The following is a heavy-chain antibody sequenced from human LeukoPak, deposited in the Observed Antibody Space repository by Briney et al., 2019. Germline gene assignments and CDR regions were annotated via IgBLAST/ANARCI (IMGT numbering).Heavy chain of an antibody. CDR3: AQNDFWSGYYGSFDY. J-gene: IGHJ4*02. V-gene: IGHV3-7*03. CDR1: GLSFSTSY. Sequence: GGSLRLSCEASGLSFSTSYMHWVRQAPGKGLEWVANIKQDGSEKYYVDSVKGRFTISRDNAKNSLYLQMNSLRAEDTAVYYCAQNDFWSGYYGSFDYWGQGTLVTVSS. D-gene: IGHD3-3*01. CDR2: IKQDGSEK.